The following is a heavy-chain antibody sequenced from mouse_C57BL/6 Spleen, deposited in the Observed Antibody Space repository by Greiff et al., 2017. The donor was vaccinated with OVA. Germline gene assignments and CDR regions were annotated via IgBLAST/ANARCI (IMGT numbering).Heavy chain of an antibody. D-gene: IGHD1-1*01. CDR1: GYTFTSYW. J-gene: IGHJ2*01. CDR3: ACVITTVVAPDY. Sequence: QVQLQQSGAELVMPGASVKLSCKASGYTFTSYWMHWVKQRPGQGLEWIGEIDPSDSYTNYNQKFKGKSTLTVDKSSSTAYMQLSSLTSEDSAVYYCACVITTVVAPDYWGQGTTLTVSS. CDR2: IDPSDSYT. V-gene: IGHV1-69*01.